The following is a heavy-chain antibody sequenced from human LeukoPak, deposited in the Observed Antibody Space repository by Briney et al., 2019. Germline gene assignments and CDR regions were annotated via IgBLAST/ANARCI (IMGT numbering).Heavy chain of an antibody. D-gene: IGHD3-3*01. V-gene: IGHV4-59*12. CDR3: ARRGIFGVVILRYYFDY. J-gene: IGHJ4*02. CDR1: GGSISSYY. CDR2: MSYSGST. Sequence: SETLSLTCTVSGGSISSYYWSWIRQPPGKGLEWIGYMSYSGSTNYTPSLKSRVTISVDKSKKQVSLKLSSVTAADTAVYYCARRGIFGVVILRYYFDYWGQGTLVTVSS.